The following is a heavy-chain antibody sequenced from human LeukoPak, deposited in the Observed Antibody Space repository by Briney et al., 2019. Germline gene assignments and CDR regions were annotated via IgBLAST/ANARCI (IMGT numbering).Heavy chain of an antibody. CDR2: IYSGGST. CDR3: ARDRTYYDISICYYTYYGMEV. J-gene: IGHJ6*02. Sequence: PGGSLRLSCAASGFTVSSNYMSWVRQAPGKGLEWVSVIYSGGSTYYADSVKGRFTISRDNSKNTLYLQMNSLRAEDTAVYYCARDRTYYDISICYYTYYGMEVWGQGTTVTVSS. V-gene: IGHV3-66*01. D-gene: IGHD3-9*01. CDR1: GFTVSSNY.